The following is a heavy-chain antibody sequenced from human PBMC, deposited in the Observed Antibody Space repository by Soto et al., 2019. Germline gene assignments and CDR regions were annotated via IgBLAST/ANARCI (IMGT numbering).Heavy chain of an antibody. D-gene: IGHD2-21*02. Sequence: GGSLRLSCEASGCTFSSYSMRLVRQAPGKGLEWVSAISGSGGSTYYADSVKGRFTISRDNSKNTLYLQMNSLRAEDTAVYYCAKDDEVTQHDYWGQGTLVTVSS. V-gene: IGHV3-23*01. CDR2: ISGSGGST. J-gene: IGHJ4*02. CDR1: GCTFSSYS. CDR3: AKDDEVTQHDY.